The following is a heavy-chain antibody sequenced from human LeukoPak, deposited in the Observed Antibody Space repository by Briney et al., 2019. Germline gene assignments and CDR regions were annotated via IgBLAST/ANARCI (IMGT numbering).Heavy chain of an antibody. CDR2: INHSGST. CDR1: GFTFSSYS. D-gene: IGHD2-21*02. J-gene: IGHJ4*02. CDR3: ARGGFYCGGDCYVDY. Sequence: GSLRLSCAASGFTFSSYSMNWVRQPPGKGLEWIGEINHSGSTNYNPSLKSRVTISVDTSKNQFSLRLSSVTAADTAVYYCARGGFYCGGDCYVDYWGQGTLVTVSS. V-gene: IGHV4-34*01.